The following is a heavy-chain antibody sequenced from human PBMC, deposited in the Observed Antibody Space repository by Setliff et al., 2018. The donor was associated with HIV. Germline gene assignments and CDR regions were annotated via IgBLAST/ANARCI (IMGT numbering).Heavy chain of an antibody. Sequence: PSETLSLTCTVSGGSISSSSYYWGWIRQPPGKGLEWIGSIYYSGSTYYNPSLKSRVTISVDTSKKQVSLHLTSVTAADTAVYYCARGRTIGVSAVFFDPWGQGTPVTISS. V-gene: IGHV4-39*01. J-gene: IGHJ5*02. CDR3: ARGRTIGVSAVFFDP. CDR1: GGSISSSSYY. D-gene: IGHD3-3*01. CDR2: IYYSGST.